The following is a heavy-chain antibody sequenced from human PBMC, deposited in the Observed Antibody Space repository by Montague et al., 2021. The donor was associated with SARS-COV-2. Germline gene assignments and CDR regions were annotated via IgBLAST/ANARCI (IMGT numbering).Heavy chain of an antibody. CDR1: GFTFNTYY. J-gene: IGHJ6*02. CDR2: INSDGSST. Sequence: SLRLSCAASGFTFNTYYIHWVRQAPGKGLVWVSRINSDGSSTTYADSVEGRFTISRDNAKNTLYLQMNSLRVEDTALYSCARGGPISGLGYSTMDVWGQGTTVTVSS. D-gene: IGHD2-15*01. CDR3: ARGGPISGLGYSTMDV. V-gene: IGHV3-74*01.